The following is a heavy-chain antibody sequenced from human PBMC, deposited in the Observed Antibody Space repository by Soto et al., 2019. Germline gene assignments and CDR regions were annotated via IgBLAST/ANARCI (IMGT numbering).Heavy chain of an antibody. CDR3: ARDIRGYSRAFDY. J-gene: IGHJ4*02. CDR2: ISYSGTT. V-gene: IGHV4-61*01. CDR1: CDSVSSSSYY. Sequence: SETLSLTCTGSCDSVSSSSYYWTWVRQPPGKGLEWIGYISYSGTTDYNPSLQSRVTTNYNPSLQSRVTISMDTSKNQFSLKLTSVTAADTAFYYCARDIRGYSRAFDYWGQGTLVTVSS. D-gene: IGHD5-18*01.